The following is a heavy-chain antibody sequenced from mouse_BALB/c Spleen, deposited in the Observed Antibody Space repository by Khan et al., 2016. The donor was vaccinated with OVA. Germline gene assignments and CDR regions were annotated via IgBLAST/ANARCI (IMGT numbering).Heavy chain of an antibody. D-gene: IGHD1-1*02. J-gene: IGHJ3*01. Sequence: QVQLQQSGAELVRPGVSVKISCKGSGYTFTDYAMHWVKQSHAKSLEWIGVISTYYGDVDYSQKFKGKATMTVDRSSSTAYMELARLTSEDSAIXYCARGGKFAYWGQGTLVTVSA. CDR3: ARGGKFAY. V-gene: IGHV1S137*01. CDR1: GYTFTDYA. CDR2: ISTYYGDV.